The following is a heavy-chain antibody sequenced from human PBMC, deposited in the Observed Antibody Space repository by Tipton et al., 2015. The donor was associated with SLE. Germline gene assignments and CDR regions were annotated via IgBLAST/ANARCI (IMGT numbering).Heavy chain of an antibody. CDR1: GLTFSSYD. CDR3: ANVNSSGSYDFDF. Sequence: SLRLSCAASGLTFSSYDMHWVRQAPGKRLEWLAVISYDASNKYFADSVEGRFTISRDNSKHTLFLQMDSLRAQDTAVYYCANVNSSGSYDFDFLGQGSPVPVSS. V-gene: IGHV3-30*04. D-gene: IGHD6-19*01. CDR2: ISYDASNK. J-gene: IGHJ4*02.